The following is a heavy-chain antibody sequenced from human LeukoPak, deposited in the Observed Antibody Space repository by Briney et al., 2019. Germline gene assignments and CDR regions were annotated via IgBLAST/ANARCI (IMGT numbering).Heavy chain of an antibody. CDR1: RFTFSSYG. D-gene: IGHD3-10*01. CDR2: IWYDGSNK. CDR3: AKDHKYYGSGSYYRADY. Sequence: GGSLRLSCAASRFTFSSYGMHWVRQAPGKGLEWVAVIWYDGSNKYYADSVKGRFTISRDNSKNTLYLQMNSLRAEDTAVYYCAKDHKYYGSGSYYRADYWGQGTLVTVSS. J-gene: IGHJ4*02. V-gene: IGHV3-33*06.